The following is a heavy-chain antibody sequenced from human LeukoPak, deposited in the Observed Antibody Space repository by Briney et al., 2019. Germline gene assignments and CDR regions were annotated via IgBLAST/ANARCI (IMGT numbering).Heavy chain of an antibody. J-gene: IGHJ4*02. D-gene: IGHD3-22*01. CDR2: ITASGATT. V-gene: IGHV3-23*01. Sequence: PGGSLRLSCAASGFTFSTYAMSWVRQAPGKGLEWVSAITASGATTYHAESVKGRFTISRDNSKNTLYLQVNSLRAEDTAVFYCAKDRSAFYYDSGVAFDYWGQGTLVTVSS. CDR1: GFTFSTYA. CDR3: AKDRSAFYYDSGVAFDY.